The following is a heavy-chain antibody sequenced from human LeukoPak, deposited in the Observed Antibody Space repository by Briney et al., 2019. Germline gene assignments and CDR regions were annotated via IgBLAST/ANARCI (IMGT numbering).Heavy chain of an antibody. Sequence: PSETLSLTCAAYGGSFSGYYWSWIRQPPGKGLEWIGEINHSGSTNYNPSLKSRVTISVDTSKNQFSLKLSSVTAADTAVYYCARVGLRFLEWLLRSPAYFDYWGQGTLVTVSS. CDR2: INHSGST. D-gene: IGHD3-3*01. CDR1: GGSFSGYY. CDR3: ARVGLRFLEWLLRSPAYFDY. V-gene: IGHV4-34*01. J-gene: IGHJ4*02.